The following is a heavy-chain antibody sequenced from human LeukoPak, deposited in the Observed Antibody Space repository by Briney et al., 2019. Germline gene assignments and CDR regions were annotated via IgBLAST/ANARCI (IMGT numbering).Heavy chain of an antibody. CDR2: ISYNGSP. D-gene: IGHD3-9*01. J-gene: IGHJ6*02. CDR3: ARDHWLLSSKTWYYYGLDV. CDR1: GGSISNSY. V-gene: IGHV4-59*01. Sequence: SETLALTCTVSGGSISNSYWSWIRLSPGKGLEWIGYISYNGSPDYSPSLKSRVTISSDTSKNQFFLIMRSVTAADTAVYYCARDHWLLSSKTWYYYGLDVWGQGTTVTVSS.